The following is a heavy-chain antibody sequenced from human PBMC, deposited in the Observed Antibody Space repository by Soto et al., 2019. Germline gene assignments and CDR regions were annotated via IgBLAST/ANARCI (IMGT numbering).Heavy chain of an antibody. CDR2: ISSSSSYI. D-gene: IGHD3-3*01. J-gene: IGHJ5*02. CDR3: ARDLDDFWSGYTDWFDP. V-gene: IGHV3-21*01. CDR1: GFPFSSYI. Sequence: PGGSLSLSCAASGFPFSSYIMNWVRQAPGKGLEWVSSISSSSSYIYYADSVKGRFTISRDNAKNSLYLQMNSLRAEDTAVYYCARDLDDFWSGYTDWFDPWGQGTLVTVSS.